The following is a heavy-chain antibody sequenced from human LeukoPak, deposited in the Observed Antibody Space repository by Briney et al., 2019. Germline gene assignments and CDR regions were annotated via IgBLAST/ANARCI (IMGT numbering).Heavy chain of an antibody. CDR1: GGSISSGGYY. V-gene: IGHV4-30-2*01. D-gene: IGHD1-1*01. J-gene: IGHJ4*02. Sequence: PSQTLSLTCTVSGGSISSGGYYWSWIRQPPGKGLEWIGYIYHSGSTYYNPSLKSRVTISLDTSKNQFSLKVTSVTAADTAVHYCASLGRLATTGTEHWGQGTLVTVSS. CDR2: IYHSGST. CDR3: ASLGRLATTGTEH.